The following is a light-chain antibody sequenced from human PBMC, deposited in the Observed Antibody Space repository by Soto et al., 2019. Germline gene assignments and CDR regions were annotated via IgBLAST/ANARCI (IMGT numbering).Light chain of an antibody. CDR3: QQYSSAPLT. Sequence: EIVLTHSPGTLSLSPGERATLSCRASQNVKNNYLAWYQQKPGQAPRLVIYGASNRATGIPDRFSGSGSGTEFTLTISRLEPEDFAVYYCQQYSSAPLTFGQGTKVDIK. CDR2: GAS. CDR1: QNVKNNY. J-gene: IGKJ1*01. V-gene: IGKV3-20*01.